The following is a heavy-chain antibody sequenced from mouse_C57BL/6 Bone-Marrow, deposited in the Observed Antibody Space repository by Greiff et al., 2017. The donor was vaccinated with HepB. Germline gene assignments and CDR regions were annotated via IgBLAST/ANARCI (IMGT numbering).Heavy chain of an antibody. CDR3: ARHYYSNYVGWFAY. CDR2: IYPGSGST. V-gene: IGHV1-55*01. CDR1: GYTFTSYW. Sequence: QVQLQQSGAELVKPGASVKMSCKASGYTFTSYWITWVKQRPGQGLEWIGDIYPGSGSTNYNEKFKSKATLTVDTSSSTAYMQLSSLTSEDSAVYYCARHYYSNYVGWFAYWGQGTLVTVSA. J-gene: IGHJ3*01. D-gene: IGHD2-5*01.